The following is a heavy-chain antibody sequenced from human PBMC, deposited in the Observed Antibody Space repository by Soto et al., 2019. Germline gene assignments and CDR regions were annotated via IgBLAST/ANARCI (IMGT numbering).Heavy chain of an antibody. CDR3: ARDATDYYDSSGYKNWFDP. Sequence: QVQLVQSGAEVKKPGSSVKVSCKASGGTFSSYAISWVRQAPGQGLEWMGGIIPIFGTANYAQKFQGRATITADESTSTAYMELSSLRSEDTAVYYCARDATDYYDSSGYKNWFDPWGQGTLVTVSS. J-gene: IGHJ5*02. CDR1: GGTFSSYA. CDR2: IIPIFGTA. V-gene: IGHV1-69*01. D-gene: IGHD3-22*01.